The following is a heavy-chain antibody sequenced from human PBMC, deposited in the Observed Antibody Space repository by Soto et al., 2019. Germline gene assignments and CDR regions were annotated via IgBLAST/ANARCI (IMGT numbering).Heavy chain of an antibody. CDR3: ASSQKGYNWNYFDH. Sequence: SETLSLTCAVYGGSFANYYWGWLRQSPGRGPEWIGSVFYTGFTSYNPSLESRVSVSVDTSKNQFSLKVSAVTAADTAVYYCASSQKGYNWNYFDHWGQGALVTVSS. J-gene: IGHJ4*02. CDR1: GGSFANYY. CDR2: VFYTGFT. D-gene: IGHD1-20*01. V-gene: IGHV4-39*01.